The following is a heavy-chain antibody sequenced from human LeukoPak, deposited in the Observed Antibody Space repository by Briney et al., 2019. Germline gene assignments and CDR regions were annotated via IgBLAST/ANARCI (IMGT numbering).Heavy chain of an antibody. J-gene: IGHJ6*03. Sequence: PSETLSLTCTVSGGSISGYYWSWIRQPPGKGLEWIGEINHSGSTNYNPSLKSRVTISVDTSKNQFSLKLSSVTAADTAVYYCARQGYSYARGYYYYMDVWGKGTTVTVSS. CDR1: GGSISGYY. D-gene: IGHD5-18*01. CDR2: INHSGST. V-gene: IGHV4-34*01. CDR3: ARQGYSYARGYYYYMDV.